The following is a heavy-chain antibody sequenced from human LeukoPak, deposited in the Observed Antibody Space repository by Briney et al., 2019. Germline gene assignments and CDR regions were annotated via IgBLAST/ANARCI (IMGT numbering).Heavy chain of an antibody. CDR2: IYSGGST. CDR1: GFTVSSNY. CDR3: ARDRVNWNDVGGLFDY. J-gene: IGHJ4*02. Sequence: PGGSLRLSCAASGFTVSSNYMSWVRQAPGKGLEWVSLIYSGGSTSYADSVKGRFTFSRDNSKNTLYLQMNSLRAEDTAVYYCARDRVNWNDVGGLFDYWGQGTLVTV. D-gene: IGHD1-1*01. V-gene: IGHV3-53*01.